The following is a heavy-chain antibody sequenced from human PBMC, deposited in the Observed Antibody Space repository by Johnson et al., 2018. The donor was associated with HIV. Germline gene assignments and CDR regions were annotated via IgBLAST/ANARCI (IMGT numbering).Heavy chain of an antibody. Sequence: VQLVESGGGVVQPGRSLRLSCAASGFTVSSNYMSWVRQAPGKGLEWVGRIKSKTDGGTTDYAAPVKGRFTISRDDSKNNLYLQMNSLKTEDTAVYYCTTDRYAFDIWGQGTLVTVSS. D-gene: IGHD1-1*01. CDR3: TTDRYAFDI. CDR2: IKSKTDGGTT. J-gene: IGHJ3*02. CDR1: GFTVSSNY. V-gene: IGHV3-15*01.